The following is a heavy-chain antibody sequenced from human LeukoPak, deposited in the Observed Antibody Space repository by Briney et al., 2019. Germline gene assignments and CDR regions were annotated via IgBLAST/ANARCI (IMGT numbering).Heavy chain of an antibody. CDR3: ASRDVLEPVLRY. CDR1: GGTFSSYA. D-gene: IGHD3-3*01. V-gene: IGHV1-69*05. Sequence: GASVKVSCKASGGTFSSYAISWVRQAPGQGLEWMGGIIPIFGTANYAQKLQGRVTITTDESTSTAYMELSSLRSEDTAVYYCASRDVLEPVLRYWGQGTLVTVSS. J-gene: IGHJ4*02. CDR2: IIPIFGTA.